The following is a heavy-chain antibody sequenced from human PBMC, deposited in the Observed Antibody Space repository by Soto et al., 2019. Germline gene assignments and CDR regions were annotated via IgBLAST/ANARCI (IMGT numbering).Heavy chain of an antibody. Sequence: GASVKVSCKASGYTFTGYYMHWVRQAPGQGLDWMGWINPNSGGTNYAQKFQGRVTMTRDTSIRTAYMELSRLRSDDTAVYYCARDTYCGGDCYSYYYYGMDVWGQGTTVTVSS. J-gene: IGHJ6*02. CDR2: INPNSGGT. CDR1: GYTFTGYY. D-gene: IGHD2-21*02. V-gene: IGHV1-2*02. CDR3: ARDTYCGGDCYSYYYYGMDV.